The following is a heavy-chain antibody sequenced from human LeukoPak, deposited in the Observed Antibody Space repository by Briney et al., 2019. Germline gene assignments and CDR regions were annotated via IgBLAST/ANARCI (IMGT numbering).Heavy chain of an antibody. CDR2: IYYSGST. CDR1: GFTFSSYSMN. V-gene: IGHV4-39*01. Sequence: GSLRLSCAASGFTFSSYSMNWVRQPPGKGLEWIGSIYYSGSTYYNPSLKSRVTISVDTSKNQFSLKLSSVTAADTAVYYCASYCSSTSCLRRAFDIWGQGTMVTVSS. D-gene: IGHD2-2*01. CDR3: ASYCSSTSCLRRAFDI. J-gene: IGHJ3*02.